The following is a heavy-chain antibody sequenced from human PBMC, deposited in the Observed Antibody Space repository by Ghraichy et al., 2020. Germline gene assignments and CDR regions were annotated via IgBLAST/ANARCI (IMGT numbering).Heavy chain of an antibody. V-gene: IGHV4-39*07. CDR1: GDSISSSSYH. Sequence: SQTLSLTCSVSGDSISSSSYHWGWIRQPPGKWLEWIGSVYYSGTTFYNPSLKSRVTISVDTSKNQFSLKVNSVTAADTAVYYCARDLGSGGSSLDVWGPGTTVTVSS. D-gene: IGHD2-15*01. CDR3: ARDLGSGGSSLDV. J-gene: IGHJ6*02. CDR2: VYYSGTT.